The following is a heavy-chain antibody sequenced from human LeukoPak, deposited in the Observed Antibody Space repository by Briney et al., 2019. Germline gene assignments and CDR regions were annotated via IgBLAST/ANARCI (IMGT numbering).Heavy chain of an antibody. V-gene: IGHV3-30*02. CDR1: GFTFSSYG. D-gene: IGHD2-8*01. Sequence: GGSLRLSCAAFGFTFSSYGMHWVRQAPGKGLEWVAFIRYDGSNKYYADSVKGRFTISRDNSKNTLYLQMNSLRAEDTAVYYCAKGIVLMVYAISGDAFDIWGQGTMVTVSS. CDR3: AKGIVLMVYAISGDAFDI. CDR2: IRYDGSNK. J-gene: IGHJ3*02.